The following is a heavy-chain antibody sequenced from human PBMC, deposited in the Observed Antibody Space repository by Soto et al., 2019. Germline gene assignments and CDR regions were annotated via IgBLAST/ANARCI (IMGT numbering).Heavy chain of an antibody. CDR3: AKRGYSGYDSYYYYMDV. J-gene: IGHJ6*03. CDR2: ISGSGGST. D-gene: IGHD5-12*01. Sequence: EVQLLESGGGLVQPGGSLRLSCAASGFTFSSYAMSWVRQAPGKGLEWVSAISGSGGSTYHADSVKGRFTISRDNSKNTLYLQMNSLRAEDTAVYYCAKRGYSGYDSYYYYMDVWGKGTTVTVSS. V-gene: IGHV3-23*01. CDR1: GFTFSSYA.